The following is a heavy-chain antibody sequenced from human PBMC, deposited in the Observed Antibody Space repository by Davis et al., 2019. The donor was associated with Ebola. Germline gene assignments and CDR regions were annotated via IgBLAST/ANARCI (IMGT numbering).Heavy chain of an antibody. Sequence: GESLKISCAASGFTFSSYSMNWVRQAPGKGLEWVSSISSSSSYIYYADSVKGRFTISRDNAKNSLYLQMNSLRAEDTAVYYCARQEDSSETGALYYYYYGMDVWGQGTTVTVSS. D-gene: IGHD6-6*01. CDR2: ISSSSSYI. J-gene: IGHJ6*02. CDR1: GFTFSSYS. V-gene: IGHV3-21*01. CDR3: ARQEDSSETGALYYYYYGMDV.